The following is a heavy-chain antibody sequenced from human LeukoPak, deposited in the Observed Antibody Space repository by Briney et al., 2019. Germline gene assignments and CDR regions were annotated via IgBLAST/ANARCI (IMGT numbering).Heavy chain of an antibody. D-gene: IGHD3-22*01. CDR1: GYTITNNY. CDR3: ARDYYDSRDDY. Sequence: ASVKVSCKASGYTITNNYMHWVRQAPGQGLEWMGVINPSGTGTSYAQKFQGRITMSRDTSTSTVYMELSSLRAEDTALYYCARDYYDSRDDYWGHGTLVTVSS. CDR2: INPSGTGT. J-gene: IGHJ4*01. V-gene: IGHV1-46*01.